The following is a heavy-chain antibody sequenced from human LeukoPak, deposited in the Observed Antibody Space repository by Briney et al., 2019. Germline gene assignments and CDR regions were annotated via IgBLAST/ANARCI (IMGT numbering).Heavy chain of an antibody. Sequence: PSETLSLTCAVSGGSISSSNWWSWVRQPPGKGLEWIGEIYHSGSTNYNPSLKSRVTISVDKSKNQFSLKLSSVTAADTAVYYCARESVAVLGAHLLYYFDYWGQGTLVTVSS. CDR1: GGSISSSNW. CDR2: IYHSGST. J-gene: IGHJ4*02. V-gene: IGHV4-4*02. D-gene: IGHD1-26*01. CDR3: ARESVAVLGAHLLYYFDY.